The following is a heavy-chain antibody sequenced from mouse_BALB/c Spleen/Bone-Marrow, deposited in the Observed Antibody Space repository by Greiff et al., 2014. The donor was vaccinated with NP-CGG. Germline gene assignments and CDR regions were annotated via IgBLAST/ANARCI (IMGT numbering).Heavy chain of an antibody. J-gene: IGHJ3*01. Sequence: EVKLVESGAELVKPGPSVKLSCTASGFNIKDTYMHWVKQRPEQGLEWIGRIDPASGNTKFDPKFQGKATIASDTSSNTAYLQLSSLTSEDTAVYYCAAYYYVSSYGFAYWGQGTLVTVSA. V-gene: IGHV14-3*02. CDR2: IDPASGNT. CDR1: GFNIKDTY. D-gene: IGHD1-1*01. CDR3: AAYYYVSSYGFAY.